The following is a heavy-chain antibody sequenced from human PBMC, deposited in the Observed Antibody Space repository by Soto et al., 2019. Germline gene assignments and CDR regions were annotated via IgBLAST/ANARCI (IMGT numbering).Heavy chain of an antibody. D-gene: IGHD3-3*01. J-gene: IGHJ3*02. CDR1: GGSVSSGSYY. CDR2: IYYSGST. Sequence: PSETLSLTCTVSGGSVSSGSYYWSWIRQPPGKGLEWIGYIYYSGSTNYNPSLKSRVTISVDTSKNQFSLKLSSVTAADTAVYYCARRGGVVLVRDAFDIWGQGTMVTVSS. V-gene: IGHV4-61*01. CDR3: ARRGGVVLVRDAFDI.